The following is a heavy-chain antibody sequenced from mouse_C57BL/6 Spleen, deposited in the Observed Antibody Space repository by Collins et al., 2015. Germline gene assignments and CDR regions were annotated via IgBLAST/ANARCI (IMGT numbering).Heavy chain of an antibody. Sequence: DVQLQESGPWPRETFSVSVSHLLCHWLLHHLVVITGTGSGQFPGNKLEWMGYISYDGSNNYNPSLKNRISITRDTSKNQFFLKLNSVTTEDTATYYCARGMITTAMDYWGQGTSVTVSS. J-gene: IGHJ4*01. V-gene: IGHV3-6*02. D-gene: IGHD2-4*01. CDR3: ARGMITTAMDY. CDR1: LLHHLVVIT. CDR2: ISYDGSN.